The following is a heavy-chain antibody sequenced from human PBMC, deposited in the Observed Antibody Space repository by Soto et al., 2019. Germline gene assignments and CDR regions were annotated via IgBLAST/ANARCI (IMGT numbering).Heavy chain of an antibody. CDR3: ARDEYGGDSGYAMDV. D-gene: IGHD2-21*02. J-gene: IGHJ6*02. Sequence: QVQLVQSGAEVKKPGASVKVSCKASGYTFSRYGISWVRQAPGQGLEWMGWINAYNGDTNYAQKVQGRVTMTTDTPTSTAYMELRSLRSDDTAVYYCARDEYGGDSGYAMDVWGQGTTVTVSS. V-gene: IGHV1-18*01. CDR1: GYTFSRYG. CDR2: INAYNGDT.